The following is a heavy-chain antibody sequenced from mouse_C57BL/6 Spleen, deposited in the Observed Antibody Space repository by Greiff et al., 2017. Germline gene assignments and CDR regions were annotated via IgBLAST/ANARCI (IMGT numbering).Heavy chain of an antibody. D-gene: IGHD1-3*01. CDR1: GYSFTDYN. J-gene: IGHJ1*03. CDR2: INPNYGTT. V-gene: IGHV1-39*01. CDR3: ARWDEDSSYAFDD. Sequence: VQLQQSGPELVKPGASVKLSCKASGYSFTDYNMNWVQQSHGQSLEWIGVINPNYGTTSYNQKFKGKATLTVDKSSSTAYMQLNSLTSEDSAVYFCARWDEDSSYAFDDWGKGTSVTVSA.